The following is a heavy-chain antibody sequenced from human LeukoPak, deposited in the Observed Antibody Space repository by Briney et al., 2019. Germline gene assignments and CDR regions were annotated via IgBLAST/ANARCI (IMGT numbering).Heavy chain of an antibody. CDR2: INPNSGGT. Sequence: GASVTVSCKASGYTFTGYYMHWVRQAPGQGLEWMGWINPNSGGTNYAQKFQGRVTMTRDTSISTAYMELSRLRSDDTAVYYCARGPTPREWLLFFIGMDVWGQGTTVTVSS. V-gene: IGHV1-2*02. J-gene: IGHJ6*02. D-gene: IGHD3-3*01. CDR1: GYTFTGYY. CDR3: ARGPTPREWLLFFIGMDV.